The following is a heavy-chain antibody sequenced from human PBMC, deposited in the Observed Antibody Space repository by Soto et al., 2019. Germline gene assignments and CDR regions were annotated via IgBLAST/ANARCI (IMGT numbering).Heavy chain of an antibody. CDR1: GFTFSSYG. CDR2: IWYDGSNK. CDR3: ERDSSGFDY. V-gene: IGHV3-33*01. J-gene: IGHJ4*02. Sequence: PVGSLRLSCAASGFTFSSYGMHWVRQAPGKGLEWVAVIWYDGSNKYYADSVKGRFTISRDNSKNTLYLQMNSLRAEDTAVYYCERDSSGFDYWGQGTLVTVSS. D-gene: IGHD6-6*01.